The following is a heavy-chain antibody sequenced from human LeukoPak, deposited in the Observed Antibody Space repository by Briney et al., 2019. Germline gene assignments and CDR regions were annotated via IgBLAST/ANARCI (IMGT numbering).Heavy chain of an antibody. Sequence: SETLSLTCTVPGASISSYSWSWIRQPPGKGLEWIGSIYYSGSNNYNPSLKSRVTMSVDTSKNQFSLKLSSVTAADTAVYYCARHGGESIVAMILHAFDIWGQGTRVTVSS. J-gene: IGHJ3*02. V-gene: IGHV4-59*08. CDR2: IYYSGSN. CDR1: GASISSYS. D-gene: IGHD5-12*01. CDR3: ARHGGESIVAMILHAFDI.